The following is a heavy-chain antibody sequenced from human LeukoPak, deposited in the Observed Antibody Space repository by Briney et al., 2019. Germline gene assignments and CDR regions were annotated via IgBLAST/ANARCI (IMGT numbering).Heavy chain of an antibody. D-gene: IGHD6-13*01. CDR1: GGTFSSYA. J-gene: IGHJ5*02. Sequence: SVKVSCKASGGTFSSYAISWVRQAPGQGLEWMGGIIPIFGTANYAQKFQGRVTITADESTSTAYMELSSLRSEDTAVYYCARDVTFIAAAYGGLDPWGQGTLVTVSS. CDR3: ARDVTFIAAAYGGLDP. V-gene: IGHV1-69*13. CDR2: IIPIFGTA.